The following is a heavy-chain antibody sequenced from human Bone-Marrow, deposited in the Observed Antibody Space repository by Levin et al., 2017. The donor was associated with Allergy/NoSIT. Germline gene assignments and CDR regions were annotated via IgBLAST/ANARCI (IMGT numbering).Heavy chain of an antibody. Sequence: PGGSLRLSCVASGFTFSSYGMHWVRQAPGKGLEWVAAIWYDETNKFYTDSVKGRFTISRDNARNTLYLEVSSLRAEDTAMYYCARTRGSSPSFDHWGPGTLVTVSS. J-gene: IGHJ4*02. CDR3: ARTRGSSPSFDH. CDR2: IWYDETNK. CDR1: GFTFSSYG. V-gene: IGHV3-33*01. D-gene: IGHD2-15*01.